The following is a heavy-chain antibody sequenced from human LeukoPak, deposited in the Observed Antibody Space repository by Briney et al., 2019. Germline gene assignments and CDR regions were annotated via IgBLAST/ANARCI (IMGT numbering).Heavy chain of an antibody. CDR3: ARDKVTY. CDR2: INNDGSET. Sequence: PGGSLRLSCAASGFTFSNYWMSWVRQAPGKGLEWVAHINNDGSETYYVDSVKGRFTISRDNAKNSLYLQMNSLRVEDTAVYYCARDKVTYWGQGTLVTVSS. J-gene: IGHJ4*02. V-gene: IGHV3-7*01. CDR1: GFTFSNYW.